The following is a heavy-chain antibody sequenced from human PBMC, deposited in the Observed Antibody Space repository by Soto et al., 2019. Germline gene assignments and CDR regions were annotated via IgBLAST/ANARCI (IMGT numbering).Heavy chain of an antibody. D-gene: IGHD4-17*01. J-gene: IGHJ4*02. CDR1: GFTFSSYG. CDR2: IWYDGSNK. Sequence: GGSLRLSCAASGFTFSSYGMHWVRQAPGKGLEWVAVIWYDGSNKYYADSVKGRFTISRDNSKNTLYLQMNSLRAEDTAVYYCARDLVIGEYGDYYFDYWGQGTLVTVSS. CDR3: ARDLVIGEYGDYYFDY. V-gene: IGHV3-33*01.